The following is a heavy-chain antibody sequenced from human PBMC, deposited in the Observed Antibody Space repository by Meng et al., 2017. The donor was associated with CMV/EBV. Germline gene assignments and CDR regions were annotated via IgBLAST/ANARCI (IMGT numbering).Heavy chain of an antibody. V-gene: IGHV4-4*07. D-gene: IGHD2-2*01. CDR2: IYTSGST. CDR1: GGSISSYY. CDR3: ARDLMNCSSTSCANWFDP. Sequence: VQLQESGPGLVKPSATLSLTCTVSGGSISSYYWSWIRQPAGKGLEWIGRIYTSGSTNYNPSLKSRVTMSVDTSKNQFSLKLSSVTAADTAVYYCARDLMNCSSTSCANWFDPWGQGTLVTVSS. J-gene: IGHJ5*02.